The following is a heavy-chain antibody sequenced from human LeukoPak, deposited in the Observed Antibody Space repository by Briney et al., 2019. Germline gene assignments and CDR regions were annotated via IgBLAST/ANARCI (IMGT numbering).Heavy chain of an antibody. CDR3: ARDLELEMATITGY. V-gene: IGHV1-2*02. CDR1: GYTFTVYY. CDR2: INPNSGGT. Sequence: SSVKVSCKASGYTFTVYYMHWVRQAPGQGLEWMGWINPNSGGTNYAQKLQGRVTMPRVTSISKAYMELSGLRSDDTGVYYCARDLELEMATITGYWGQGTLVTVSS. D-gene: IGHD5-24*01. J-gene: IGHJ4*02.